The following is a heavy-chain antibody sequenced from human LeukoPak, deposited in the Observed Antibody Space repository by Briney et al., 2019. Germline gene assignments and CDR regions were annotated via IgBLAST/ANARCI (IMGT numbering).Heavy chain of an antibody. D-gene: IGHD1-1*01. Sequence: SETLSLTCTVSGGSISSYYWSWIRQPPGEGLEWIGYIYYSGSTNYNPSLKSRVTISVDTSKNQFSLKLSSVTAEDTAVYYCAKDLKTGSDYWGQGTMVTVPS. V-gene: IGHV4-59*01. CDR1: GGSISSYY. CDR3: AKDLKTGSDY. J-gene: IGHJ4*02. CDR2: IYYSGST.